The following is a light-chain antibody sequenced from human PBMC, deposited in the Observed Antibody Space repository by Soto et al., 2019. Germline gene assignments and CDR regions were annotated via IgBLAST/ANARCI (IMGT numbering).Light chain of an antibody. CDR1: STDVGAYNY. CDR2: DVT. Sequence: SELTQPVSVYGSPGQSIAISYTRTSTDVGAYNYVSWYQQHPGKAPKLMIYDVTNRPSGVSDRFSGSKSGNTASLTISGLQAEDEGDYYCSSYTRSNTYVFGTGTKVTVL. J-gene: IGLJ1*01. CDR3: SSYTRSNTYV. V-gene: IGLV2-14*03.